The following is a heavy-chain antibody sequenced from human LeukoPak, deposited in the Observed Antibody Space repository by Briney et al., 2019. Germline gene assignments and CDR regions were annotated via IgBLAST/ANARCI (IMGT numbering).Heavy chain of an antibody. CDR2: ISSSIGTT. CDR3: ARYCSDYTSDYHYYMDV. J-gene: IGHJ6*03. D-gene: IGHD2-15*01. Sequence: GGSLRLSCAASGFTFSSYSMNWVRQAPGNGLEWLSYISSSIGTTYYADSLKGRFTTSRDNAKNSLYLQMNSLRAEDTAVYYCARYCSDYTSDYHYYMDVWGKGTTVTVSS. CDR1: GFTFSSYS. V-gene: IGHV3-48*01.